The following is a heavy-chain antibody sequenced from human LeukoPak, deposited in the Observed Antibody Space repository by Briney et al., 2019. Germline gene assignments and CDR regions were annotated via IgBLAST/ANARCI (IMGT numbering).Heavy chain of an antibody. CDR2: ISYDGNNK. Sequence: PGRSLRLSCAASGFIFSSYGMHWVRQAPGKGLEWVAVISYDGNNKYYADSVKGRFTISRDNSKNTLYLQMNSLRAEDTAVYYCARVHSQYYYYYGMDVWGQGTTVTVSS. V-gene: IGHV3-30*03. J-gene: IGHJ6*02. D-gene: IGHD5-18*01. CDR1: GFIFSSYG. CDR3: ARVHSQYYYYYGMDV.